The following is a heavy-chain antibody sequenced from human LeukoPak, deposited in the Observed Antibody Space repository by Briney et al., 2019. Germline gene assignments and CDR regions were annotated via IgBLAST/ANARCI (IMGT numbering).Heavy chain of an antibody. CDR2: FDPEDGET. Sequence: ASVKVSCKVSGYTLTELSMHWVRQAPGKGREWMGGFDPEDGETIYAQKFQGRVTITEDTSADTAYMELSSPRSEDTAVYYCAPGAWRLTGYFLFDYWGQGTLVTVSS. J-gene: IGHJ4*02. V-gene: IGHV1-24*01. CDR3: APGAWRLTGYFLFDY. CDR1: GYTLTELS. D-gene: IGHD3-9*01.